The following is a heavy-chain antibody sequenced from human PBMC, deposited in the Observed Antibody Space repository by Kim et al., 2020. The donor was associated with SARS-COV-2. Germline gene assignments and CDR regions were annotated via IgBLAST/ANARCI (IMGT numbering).Heavy chain of an antibody. J-gene: IGHJ4*02. CDR3: AREQSGYLDY. Sequence: GGSLRLSCAASGFTFSSYAMHWVRQAPGKGLEWVAVISYDGSNKYYADSVKGRFTISRDNSKNTLYLQMNSLRAEDTAVYYCAREQSGYLDYWGQGTLVTVSS. V-gene: IGHV3-30*04. D-gene: IGHD3-22*01. CDR1: GFTFSSYA. CDR2: ISYDGSNK.